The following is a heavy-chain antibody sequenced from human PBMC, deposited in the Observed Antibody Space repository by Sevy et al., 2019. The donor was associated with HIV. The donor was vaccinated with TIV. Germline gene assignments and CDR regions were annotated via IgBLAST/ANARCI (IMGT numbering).Heavy chain of an antibody. J-gene: IGHJ4*02. V-gene: IGHV3-7*01. CDR2: IKQDGSQK. Sequence: GGSLRLSCAASGFTFSNYWMSWVRQAPGKGLEWVANIKQDGSQKYYVDSVKGRFTISRDNAKNSLFLQMNSLRAEDTAVYYCGPFKEVGWGQGTLVTVSS. CDR3: GPFKEVG. CDR1: GFTFSNYW. D-gene: IGHD1-26*01.